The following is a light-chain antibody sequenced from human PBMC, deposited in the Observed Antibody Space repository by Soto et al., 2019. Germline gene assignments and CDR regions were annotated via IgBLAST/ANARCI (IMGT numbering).Light chain of an antibody. V-gene: IGKV3-20*01. J-gene: IGKJ4*01. CDR1: QSASSSY. CDR3: QQYNNWPL. Sequence: EIVLTQSPGSLSLSPGERATLSCRSSQSASSSYLAWYQQKPGQAPRLLIYGASSRATGIPDRFSGSGSGTDFTLTISSLQSEDFAVYYCQQYNNWPLFGGGTKVDI. CDR2: GAS.